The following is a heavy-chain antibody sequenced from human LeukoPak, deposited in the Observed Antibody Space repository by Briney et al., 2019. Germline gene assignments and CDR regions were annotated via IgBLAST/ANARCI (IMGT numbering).Heavy chain of an antibody. Sequence: SETLSLTCTVSGDSISSGNYYWSWIRQPAGKGLEWIGRIYTSGSTNYNPSLKSRVTISVDTSKNQFSLKLTSVTAADTAVYYCARAASDFWSGDYYYMDVWGKGTTVTVSS. CDR2: IYTSGST. V-gene: IGHV4-61*02. J-gene: IGHJ6*03. D-gene: IGHD3-3*01. CDR1: GDSISSGNYY. CDR3: ARAASDFWSGDYYYMDV.